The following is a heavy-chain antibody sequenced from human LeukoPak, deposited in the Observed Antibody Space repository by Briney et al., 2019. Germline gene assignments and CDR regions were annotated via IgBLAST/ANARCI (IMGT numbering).Heavy chain of an antibody. CDR1: GTSISGDY. Sequence: PSETLSLTCTVSGTSISGDYWSWIRQPPGKGLEWIGYIYYSGSTNYNPSLKSRVTILVDTSKNQFSLKLSSVTAADTAVYYCARGVVAARGWFDPWGQGTLVTVSS. V-gene: IGHV4-59*01. D-gene: IGHD2-15*01. CDR2: IYYSGST. CDR3: ARGVVAARGWFDP. J-gene: IGHJ5*02.